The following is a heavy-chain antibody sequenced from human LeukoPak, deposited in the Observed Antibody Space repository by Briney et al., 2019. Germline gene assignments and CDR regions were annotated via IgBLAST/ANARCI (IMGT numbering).Heavy chain of an antibody. V-gene: IGHV1-2*02. J-gene: IGHJ6*02. CDR1: GFTFTDYY. CDR2: INPNSGDT. D-gene: IGHD5-18*01. Sequence: ASVKVSCKASGFTFTDYYIHWVRQAPGQGLEWMGWINPNSGDTNYAQQFQGRVTMTRDTSINTAYMELSRLRSGDTAVYYCARADTSLVNFYYFGMDVWGQGTTVTVSS. CDR3: ARADTSLVNFYYFGMDV.